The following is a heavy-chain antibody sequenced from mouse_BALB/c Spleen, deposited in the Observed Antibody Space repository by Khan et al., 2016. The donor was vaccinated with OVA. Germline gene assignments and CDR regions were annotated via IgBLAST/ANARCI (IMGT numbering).Heavy chain of an antibody. CDR1: GYTFTNYW. CDR3: TREGGDGSSFAY. Sequence: QVQLQQSGIELVRPGASVKLSCKASGYTFTNYWINWVKQRPGQGLEWIGNIYPSDSNSNYIQRFKDKATLPLDKSASTAYLLLTSPTSEDSAVYCCTREGGDGSSFAYWGQGTLVTVSA. V-gene: IGHV1-69*02. J-gene: IGHJ3*01. CDR2: IYPSDSNS. D-gene: IGHD2-3*01.